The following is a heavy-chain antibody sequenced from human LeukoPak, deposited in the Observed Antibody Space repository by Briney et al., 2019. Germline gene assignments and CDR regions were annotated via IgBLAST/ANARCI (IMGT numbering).Heavy chain of an antibody. J-gene: IGHJ4*02. CDR3: TRSPSLGGSYWGFDY. V-gene: IGHV3-53*01. D-gene: IGHD1-26*01. CDR1: GFTVSSNY. CDR2: IYSGGST. Sequence: QSGGSLGLSCAASGFTVSSNYMSWVRQAPGKGLEWVSVIYSGGSTYYADSVKGRFTVSRDNAKNTLYLQMNSLRADDAAVYYCTRSPSLGGSYWGFDYWGQGTLVTVSS.